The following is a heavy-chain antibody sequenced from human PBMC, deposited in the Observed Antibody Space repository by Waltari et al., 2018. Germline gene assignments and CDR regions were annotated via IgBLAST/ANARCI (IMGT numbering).Heavy chain of an antibody. CDR1: GGPISSYY. V-gene: IGHV4-59*01. CDR2: IYYSGST. J-gene: IGHJ4*02. Sequence: QVQLQESGPGLVKPSATLSLTCTVSGGPISSYYWSWIRQPPGKGLEWIGYIYYSGSTNYNPSLKSRVTISVDTSKNQFSLKLSSVTAADTAVYYCARGMAGIAAAEFDYWGQGTLVTVSS. CDR3: ARGMAGIAAAEFDY. D-gene: IGHD6-13*01.